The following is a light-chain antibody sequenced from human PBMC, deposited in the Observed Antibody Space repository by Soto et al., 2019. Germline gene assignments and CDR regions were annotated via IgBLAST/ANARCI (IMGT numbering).Light chain of an antibody. J-gene: IGKJ5*01. V-gene: IGKV3-20*01. CDR3: QQYGSSPIT. CDR1: QSVRSSY. CDR2: GAS. Sequence: DIVLTQSPGTLSLSPGEGATLSCRASQSVRSSYLAWFQQKPGQAPRLLIYGASSRATGIPDRFSGSGSGTDFTLTISRLEPEDFAVYSCQQYGSSPITFGQGTRLEIK.